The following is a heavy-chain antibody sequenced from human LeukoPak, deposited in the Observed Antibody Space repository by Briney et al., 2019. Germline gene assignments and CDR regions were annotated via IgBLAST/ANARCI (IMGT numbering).Heavy chain of an antibody. CDR3: AKPYDTSGNYWAPFDY. CDR2: IKQDGSEK. Sequence: GGSLRLSCAASGFTFRNYWMSWVRQAPGKGLEWVANIKQDGSEKYYVDSVKGRFTISRDNAKNSLYLQMDSLRAEDTAVYYCAKPYDTSGNYWAPFDYWGQGTLVTVSS. J-gene: IGHJ4*02. D-gene: IGHD3-22*01. V-gene: IGHV3-7*01. CDR1: GFTFRNYW.